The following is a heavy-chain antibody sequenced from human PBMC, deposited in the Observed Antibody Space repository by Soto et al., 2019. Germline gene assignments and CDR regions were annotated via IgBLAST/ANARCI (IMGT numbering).Heavy chain of an antibody. CDR1: GGYISSGGYY. J-gene: IGHJ3*02. V-gene: IGHV4-31*03. CDR2: IYYSGST. CDR3: AREENSCSWYRGGAFDI. D-gene: IGHD6-13*01. Sequence: QVQLQESGPGLVKPSHTLSLTCTVSGGYISSGGYYWGWIRQHPGKGLVWSGYIYYSGSTYYNPSLKSRVTISVDTSKPQFSLKLSAVTAADTAVYYCAREENSCSWYRGGAFDIRGQGTMVTVSS.